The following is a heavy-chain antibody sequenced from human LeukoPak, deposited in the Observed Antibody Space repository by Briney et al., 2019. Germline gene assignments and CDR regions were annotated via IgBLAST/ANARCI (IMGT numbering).Heavy chain of an antibody. J-gene: IGHJ4*02. CDR3: ARARYYYGSGSYFDY. D-gene: IGHD3-10*01. CDR1: GGSISSGDYY. CDR2: IYYSGST. V-gene: IGHV4-30-4*01. Sequence: SQTLSLTCTVSGGSISSGDYYWSWIPQPPGKGLEWIGYIYYSGSTYYNPSLKSRVTISVDTSKNQFSLKLSSVTAADTAVYYCARARYYYGSGSYFDYWGQGTLVTVSS.